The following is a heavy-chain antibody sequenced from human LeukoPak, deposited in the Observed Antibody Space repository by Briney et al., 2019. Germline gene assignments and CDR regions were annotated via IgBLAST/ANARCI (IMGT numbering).Heavy chain of an antibody. CDR1: GYTFTGYY. Sequence: ASVKVSCKASGYTFTGYYMHWVRQAPGQGLEWMGWINPNSGGTNYAHKFQGRVNMTRDTYISTAYMELSRLRSDDTAVYYCARGGGLVGANDYWGQGTLVTVSS. D-gene: IGHD1-26*01. V-gene: IGHV1-2*02. J-gene: IGHJ4*02. CDR3: ARGGGLVGANDY. CDR2: INPNSGGT.